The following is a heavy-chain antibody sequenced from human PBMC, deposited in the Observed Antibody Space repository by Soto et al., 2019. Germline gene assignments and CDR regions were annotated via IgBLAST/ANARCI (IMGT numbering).Heavy chain of an antibody. J-gene: IGHJ5*02. V-gene: IGHV4-30-4*01. D-gene: IGHD3-10*01. CDR3: ARAGGVRSNWCDP. CDR2: IYYSGST. CDR1: GGSISSGDFC. Sequence: QVQLQESGPGLVKPSQTLSLTCTVSGGSISSGDFCWSWIRQPPGKGLEWIGYIYYSGSTYYNPSLASRVTISADTSNNQCSLKLSSVTAADTAVYYCARAGGVRSNWCDPWGQGTLVTVSS.